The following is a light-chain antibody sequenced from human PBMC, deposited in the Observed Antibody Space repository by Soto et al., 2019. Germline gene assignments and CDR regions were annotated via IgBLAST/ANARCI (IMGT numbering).Light chain of an antibody. Sequence: EVVMTQSPLSLPVTLGQPASISCRASQCLVHHDGNIYLSWFQQRPGQSPRRLIYKVSNRDSGVPDRISGSGSGTDFTLKISRVEAEDVGVYYCMQGTHWPWTFGQGTKVDIK. CDR2: KVS. J-gene: IGKJ1*01. CDR1: QCLVHHDGNIY. V-gene: IGKV2-30*02. CDR3: MQGTHWPWT.